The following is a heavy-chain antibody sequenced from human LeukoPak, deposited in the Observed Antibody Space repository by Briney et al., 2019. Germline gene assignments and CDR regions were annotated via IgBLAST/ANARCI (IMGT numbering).Heavy chain of an antibody. J-gene: IGHJ6*02. D-gene: IGHD3-22*01. CDR3: ARYFHYYDSSGYRPSYNYYGMDV. CDR2: IIPILGIA. Sequence: SVKVSCKASGGTFSSYAISWVRQAPGQGLEWMGRIIPILGIANYAQKFQGRVTITADKSTSTAYMELSSLISEDTAAYYCARYFHYYDSSGYRPSYNYYGMDVWGQGTTVTVSS. V-gene: IGHV1-69*04. CDR1: GGTFSSYA.